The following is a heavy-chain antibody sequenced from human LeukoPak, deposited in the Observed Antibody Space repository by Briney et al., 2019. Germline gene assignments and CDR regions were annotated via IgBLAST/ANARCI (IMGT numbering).Heavy chain of an antibody. D-gene: IGHD6-13*01. CDR2: IIPIFGTA. CDR3: ARDLVYSSPPAGMDV. CDR1: GGTFSSYA. Sequence: SVKVSCKASGGTFSSYAISWVRQAPGQGLEWMRGIIPIFGTANYAQKFQGRVTITADESTSTAYMELSSLRSEDTAVYYCARDLVYSSPPAGMDVWGQGTTVTVSS. V-gene: IGHV1-69*13. J-gene: IGHJ6*02.